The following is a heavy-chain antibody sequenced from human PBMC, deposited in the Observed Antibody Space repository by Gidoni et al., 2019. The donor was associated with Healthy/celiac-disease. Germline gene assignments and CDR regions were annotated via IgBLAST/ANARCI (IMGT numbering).Heavy chain of an antibody. CDR1: GGSISRSSYY. V-gene: IGHV4-39*01. CDR3: ARHGPYSGSYFRPLGY. CDR2: IYYSGST. Sequence: QLQLQESGPGLVKPSETLSLTCTVSGGSISRSSYYWGWFRQPPGTGLEWIGSIYYSGSTYYNPSLKSRVTIFVDMSKNQFSLKLSSVTAADTAVYYCARHGPYSGSYFRPLGYWGQGTLVTVSS. J-gene: IGHJ4*02. D-gene: IGHD1-26*01.